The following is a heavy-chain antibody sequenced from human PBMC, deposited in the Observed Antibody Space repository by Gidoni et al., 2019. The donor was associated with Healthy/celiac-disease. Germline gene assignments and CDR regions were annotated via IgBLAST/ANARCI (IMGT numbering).Heavy chain of an antibody. CDR3: ASQQQYQLLPSGFDP. CDR2: IYYSGST. J-gene: IGHJ5*02. D-gene: IGHD2-2*01. V-gene: IGHV4-31*03. Sequence: QLHLQESGPGLVKPSQTLSLTCTVSGGSISRGGYYWSWIRQHPGKGLEWIGYIYYSGSTYHSPSLKSRVTISVDTSKNQFSLKLSSVTAADTAVYYCASQQQYQLLPSGFDPWGQGTLVTVSS. CDR1: GGSISRGGYY.